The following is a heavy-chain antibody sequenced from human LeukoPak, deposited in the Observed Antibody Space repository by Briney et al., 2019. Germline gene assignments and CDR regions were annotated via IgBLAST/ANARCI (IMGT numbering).Heavy chain of an antibody. D-gene: IGHD6-6*01. CDR2: MNPNSGNT. CDR1: GYTFTSYD. J-gene: IGHJ4*02. V-gene: IGHV1-8*01. CDR3: ARGLIEYSSSFSDY. Sequence: ASVKVSCKASGYTFTSYDINWVRQATGQGLEWMGWMNPNSGNTGYAQKFQGRVTMTRDTSISTAYMELSRLRSDDTAVYYCARGLIEYSSSFSDYWGQGTLVTVSS.